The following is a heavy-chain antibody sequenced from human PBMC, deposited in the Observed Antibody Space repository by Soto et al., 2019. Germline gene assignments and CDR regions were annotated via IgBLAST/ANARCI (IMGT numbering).Heavy chain of an antibody. D-gene: IGHD3-10*01. CDR2: IYYSGST. J-gene: IGHJ4*02. V-gene: IGHV4-59*01. Sequence: SETLSLTCTGSGGSISSYYWSWIRQPPGKGLEWIGYIYYSGSTNYNPSLKSRVTISVDTSKNQFSLKLSSVTAADTAVYYCARAITMVRGVPHLFDYWGQGTLVTVS. CDR1: GGSISSYY. CDR3: ARAITMVRGVPHLFDY.